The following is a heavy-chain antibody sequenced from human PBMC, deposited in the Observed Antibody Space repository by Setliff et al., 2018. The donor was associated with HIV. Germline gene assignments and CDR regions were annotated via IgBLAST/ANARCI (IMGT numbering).Heavy chain of an antibody. V-gene: IGHV4-4*07. J-gene: IGHJ2*01. CDR1: GGSMSGYY. Sequence: SETLSLTCTVSGGSMSGYYWSWIRQPAGKGLEWIGRVYISGSTNYNPSLESRVTMSLDNSKNQFSLKLSSVTAADTAVYYCARDRGTITMTVFDLWGRGTLVTVSS. CDR2: VYISGST. D-gene: IGHD3-22*01. CDR3: ARDRGTITMTVFDL.